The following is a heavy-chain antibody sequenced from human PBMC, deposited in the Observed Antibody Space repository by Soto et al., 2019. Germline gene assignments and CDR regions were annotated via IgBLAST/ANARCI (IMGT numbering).Heavy chain of an antibody. V-gene: IGHV1-18*04. CDR3: ARGGYYDFWIGSLGYYGMDV. CDR1: GYTFTSYG. Sequence: ASVKVSCKASGYTFTSYGISWVRQAPGQGLEWMGWISAYNGNTNYAQKLQGRVTMTTDTSTSTAYMELRSLRSDDTAVYYCARGGYYDFWIGSLGYYGMDVWGQGTTVTVSS. CDR2: ISAYNGNT. D-gene: IGHD3-3*01. J-gene: IGHJ6*02.